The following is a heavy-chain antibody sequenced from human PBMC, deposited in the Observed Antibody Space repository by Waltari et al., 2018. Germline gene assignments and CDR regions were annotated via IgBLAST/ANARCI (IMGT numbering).Heavy chain of an antibody. Sequence: QVQLQQWGAGLLKPSETLPLTCAVYGGSFSAYSWSWIRQAPGKGLEWIGEVDHSGSTNYNPSFERRVTISVDTSKNQFSLRLSSVTAADTAVYYCARERGSGSYDAFDVWGQGTMVIVSS. CDR2: VDHSGST. J-gene: IGHJ3*01. CDR1: GGSFSAYS. CDR3: ARERGSGSYDAFDV. V-gene: IGHV4-34*01. D-gene: IGHD3-10*01.